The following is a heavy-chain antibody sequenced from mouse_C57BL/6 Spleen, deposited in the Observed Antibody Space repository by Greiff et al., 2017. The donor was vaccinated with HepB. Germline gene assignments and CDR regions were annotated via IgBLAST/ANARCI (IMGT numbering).Heavy chain of an antibody. CDR3: ARLNGNYGGFDY. CDR2: ISSGSSTI. J-gene: IGHJ2*01. Sequence: EVNLVESGGGLVKPGGSLKLSCAASGFTFSDYGMHWVRQAPEKGLEWVAYISSGSSTIYYADTVKGRFTISRDNAKNTLFLQMTSLRSEDTAMYYCARLNGNYGGFDYWGQGTTLTVSS. CDR1: GFTFSDYG. V-gene: IGHV5-17*01. D-gene: IGHD2-1*01.